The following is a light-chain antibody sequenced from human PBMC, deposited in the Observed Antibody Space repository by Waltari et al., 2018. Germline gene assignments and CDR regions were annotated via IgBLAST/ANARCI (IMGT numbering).Light chain of an antibody. CDR3: QQYNIYSLT. Sequence: DIQMTQSPSTLSASVGDRVTITCRASQRISIWLAWYQQKPGKAPKLLIYKASSLESGVPSRFSGSGSGTEFTLTISSLQPDDFATYYCQQYNIYSLTFGGGTKVEIK. J-gene: IGKJ4*01. CDR2: KAS. V-gene: IGKV1-5*03. CDR1: QRISIW.